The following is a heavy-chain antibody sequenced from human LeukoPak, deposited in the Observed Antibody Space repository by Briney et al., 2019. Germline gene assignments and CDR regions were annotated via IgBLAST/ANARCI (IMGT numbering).Heavy chain of an antibody. Sequence: GGSLRLSCAASGFTFSSYGMHWVRQAPGKGLERVAVISYDGSNKYYADSVKGRFTISRDNSKNTLYLQMNSLRAEDTAVYYCAKDPGPDYWGQGTLVTVSS. CDR3: AKDPGPDY. CDR2: ISYDGSNK. CDR1: GFTFSSYG. V-gene: IGHV3-30*18. J-gene: IGHJ4*02.